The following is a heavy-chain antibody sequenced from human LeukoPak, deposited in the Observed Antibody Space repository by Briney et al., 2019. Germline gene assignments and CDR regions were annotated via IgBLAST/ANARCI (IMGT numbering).Heavy chain of an antibody. J-gene: IGHJ4*02. Sequence: PGGSLRLSCAASGFTFSSNWMHWVRQAPGKGLEWVSRINSDGSSISYADSVKGRLTISRDNARNTLYLQMKSLRAEDTAVYYCASGPDLWFRELSRGQGTLVTVSS. V-gene: IGHV3-74*01. CDR2: INSDGSSI. CDR1: GFTFSSNW. D-gene: IGHD3-10*01. CDR3: ASGPDLWFRELS.